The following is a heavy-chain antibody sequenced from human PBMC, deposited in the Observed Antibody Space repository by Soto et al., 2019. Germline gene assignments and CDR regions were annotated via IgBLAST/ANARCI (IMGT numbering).Heavy chain of an antibody. CDR2: ISGSGGST. J-gene: IGHJ5*02. CDR1: GFTFSSYA. V-gene: IGHV3-23*01. CDR3: AKGGYHPIRLGIAAAGRGAWFDP. Sequence: EVQLLESGGGLVQPGGSLRLSCAASGFTFSSYAMSWVRQAPGKGLEWVSAISGSGGSTYYADSVKGRFTISRDNSKNTLYLQMNSLRAEDTAVYYCAKGGYHPIRLGIAAAGRGAWFDPWGQGTLVTVSS. D-gene: IGHD6-13*01.